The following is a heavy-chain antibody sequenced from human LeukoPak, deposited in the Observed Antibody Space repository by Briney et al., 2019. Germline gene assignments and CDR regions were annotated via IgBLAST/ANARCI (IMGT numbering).Heavy chain of an antibody. CDR1: GFTFSSYS. V-gene: IGHV3-21*01. Sequence: GGSLRLSCAASGFTFSSYSMNWVRQALGKGLEWVSSISSSSSYIYYVDSVKGRFTISRDNAKNSLYLQMNSLRAEDTAVYYCARDSPGSYHDAFDIWGQGTMVTVSS. CDR2: ISSSSSYI. CDR3: ARDSPGSYHDAFDI. D-gene: IGHD1-26*01. J-gene: IGHJ3*02.